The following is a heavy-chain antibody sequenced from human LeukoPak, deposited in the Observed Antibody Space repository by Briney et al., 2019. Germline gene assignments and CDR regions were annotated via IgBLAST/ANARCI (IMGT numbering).Heavy chain of an antibody. V-gene: IGHV3-48*03. CDR3: TTLGYHLDS. Sequence: GGSLRLSCAASGFDFYAYEMNWVRQATGKGLEWVAYFAGSDTTTYYADSVKGRFTISRDNAKNSLYLQMNSLRAEDTALYYCTTLGYHLDSWGQGTLVTVSS. CDR2: FAGSDTTT. CDR1: GFDFYAYE. J-gene: IGHJ4*02. D-gene: IGHD3-22*01.